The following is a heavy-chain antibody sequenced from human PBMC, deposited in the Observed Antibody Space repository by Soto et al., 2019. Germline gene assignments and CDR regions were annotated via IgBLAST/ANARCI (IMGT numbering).Heavy chain of an antibody. V-gene: IGHV1-69*01. CDR2: IITAFGTT. J-gene: IGHJ4*02. Sequence: QVQLVQSGPEVKKPGSSVKVSCKASGDTFNSYVITWVRQAPGQGLEWLGGIITAFGTTSYAQNFQDRLTITAAEAATTDHMELSSLTSDYTAMYYCTRSYGYTFGGSLDNWGQGTLVTVSS. CDR1: GDTFNSYV. D-gene: IGHD5-18*01. CDR3: TRSYGYTFGGSLDN.